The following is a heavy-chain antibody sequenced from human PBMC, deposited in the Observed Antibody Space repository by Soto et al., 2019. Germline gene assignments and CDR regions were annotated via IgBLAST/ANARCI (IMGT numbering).Heavy chain of an antibody. D-gene: IGHD2-15*01. CDR3: ARAKGTFCTGGRCYREYFQH. CDR2: IYNSGST. V-gene: IGHV4-31*03. Sequence: QVQLQESGPGLVKPSQTLSLTCTVSGGSISSGGYYWSWIRQHPGKGLEWIGYIYNSGSTDYNPSLKQRNTITLDTAKNPLPLKLSSVTAADTAVYYCARAKGTFCTGGRCYREYFQHWGQGTLVTVSS. J-gene: IGHJ1*01. CDR1: GGSISSGGYY.